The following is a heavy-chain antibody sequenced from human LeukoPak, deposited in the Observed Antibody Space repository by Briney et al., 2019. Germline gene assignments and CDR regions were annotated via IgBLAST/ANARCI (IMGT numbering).Heavy chain of an antibody. J-gene: IGHJ1*01. Sequence: GGSLRLSCAASGFTFSTYWMHWVRQAPGKGLVWVSRIKSDGGTNYADSVKGRFTISRDNAKNTLSLQMNSLGPEDTGVYYCARAPSEIGGYYPEYFRHWGQGTLVTVSS. D-gene: IGHD3-22*01. CDR2: IKSDGGT. V-gene: IGHV3-74*01. CDR1: GFTFSTYW. CDR3: ARAPSEIGGYYPEYFRH.